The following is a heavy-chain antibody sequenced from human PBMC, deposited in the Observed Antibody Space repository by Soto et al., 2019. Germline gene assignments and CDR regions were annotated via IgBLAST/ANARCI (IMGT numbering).Heavy chain of an antibody. D-gene: IGHD3-10*02. J-gene: IGHJ4*02. CDR2: IYYSGST. CDR1: GGSINSGGYY. CDR3: ARDRPDDYPFLFEY. V-gene: IGHV4-31*03. Sequence: QVQLQESGPGLVKPSQTLSLTCSVSGGSINSGGYYWSWIRQHPGKGLEWIGYIYYSGSTYYNPSLKSRVTISVDTSKNQLSLRLTSVTAADTAVYYCARDRPDDYPFLFEYWGQGTLVTVSS.